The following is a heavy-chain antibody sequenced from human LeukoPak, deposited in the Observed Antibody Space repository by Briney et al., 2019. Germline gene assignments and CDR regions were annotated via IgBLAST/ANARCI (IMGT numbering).Heavy chain of an antibody. CDR2: IKVDGSQK. CDR3: VRDRKYRIVGTTQHYFDF. J-gene: IGHJ4*02. V-gene: IGHV3-7*01. Sequence: PGGSLRLSCAASGFSFSVYWMHWVRQAPGKGPVWVASIKVDGSQKHYVDSVKGRFTISRDNAKNSLFLQMISLRAEDTALYYCVRDRKYRIVGTTQHYFDFWGQGTLVTVSS. D-gene: IGHD1-26*01. CDR1: GFSFSVYW.